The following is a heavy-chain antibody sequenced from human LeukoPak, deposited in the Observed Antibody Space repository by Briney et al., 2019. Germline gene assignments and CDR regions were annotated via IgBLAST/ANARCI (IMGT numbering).Heavy chain of an antibody. J-gene: IGHJ4*02. Sequence: GGSLRLSCAASGFTFSSHGMHWVRQAPGKGLEWVAVIWYDGSNEYYADSVTGRFTISRDNSKNTLYLQMNSLRAEDTAVYYCAKEGGYSYGYDYWGQGTLVTVSS. CDR1: GFTFSSHG. CDR2: IWYDGSNE. V-gene: IGHV3-33*06. D-gene: IGHD5-18*01. CDR3: AKEGGYSYGYDY.